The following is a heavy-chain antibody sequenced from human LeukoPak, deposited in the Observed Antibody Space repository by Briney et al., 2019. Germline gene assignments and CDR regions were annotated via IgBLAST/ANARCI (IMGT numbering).Heavy chain of an antibody. J-gene: IGHJ4*02. CDR1: GFTFSSYA. CDR3: AKRGLAAALFR. CDR2: ISGSGGST. Sequence: GGSLRLSCAVSGFTFSSYAMSWVRQAPGKGLEWVSGISGSGGSTYYADSVKGRFTISRDNSKNTLYLQMNRLRAEDTAVYYCAKRGLAAALFRWGQGTLVTVSS. D-gene: IGHD6-13*01. V-gene: IGHV3-23*01.